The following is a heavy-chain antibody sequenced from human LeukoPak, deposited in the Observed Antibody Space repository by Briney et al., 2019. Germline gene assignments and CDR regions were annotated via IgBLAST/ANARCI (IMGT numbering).Heavy chain of an antibody. CDR1: GYTFTGDY. CDR2: INPNNGDT. V-gene: IGHV1-2*02. D-gene: IGHD3-10*01. Sequence: GASVKVSCKASGYTFTGDYVHWVRRAPGRGLEWMAWINPNNGDTNSAQKFQGRVTITRDTSISTVYMELSRLTSDDMAVYYCAREASGSYYSFFLDYWGQGTLVAVSS. CDR3: AREASGSYYSFFLDY. J-gene: IGHJ4*02.